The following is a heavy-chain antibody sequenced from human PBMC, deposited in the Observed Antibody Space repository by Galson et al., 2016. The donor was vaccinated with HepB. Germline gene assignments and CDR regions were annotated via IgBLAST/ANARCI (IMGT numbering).Heavy chain of an antibody. Sequence: SVKVSCKASGYTFTSYTMHWVRQAPGQRLEWMGWINAGNGNTKYSHKFQGRVTITRDTSASTAYVELSSLTSEDTAVYYCTRAFYYESGDYYGMDVWGQGTTVTVSS. J-gene: IGHJ6*02. CDR1: GYTFTSYT. D-gene: IGHD3-10*01. CDR3: TRAFYYESGDYYGMDV. CDR2: INAGNGNT. V-gene: IGHV1-3*01.